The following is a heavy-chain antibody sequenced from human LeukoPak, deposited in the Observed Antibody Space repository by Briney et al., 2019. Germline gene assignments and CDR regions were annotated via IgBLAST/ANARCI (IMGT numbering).Heavy chain of an antibody. CDR3: ARRLTGYCSGGSCHKNYYFDY. D-gene: IGHD2-15*01. V-gene: IGHV4-39*07. CDR2: IYYSGST. Sequence: SETLSLTCTVSGGSISSSSYYWGWIRQPPGKGLEWIGSIYYSGSTNYNPSLKSRVTISVDTSKNQFSLKLSSVTAADTAVYYCARRLTGYCSGGSCHKNYYFDYWGQGTLVTVSS. J-gene: IGHJ4*02. CDR1: GGSISSSSYY.